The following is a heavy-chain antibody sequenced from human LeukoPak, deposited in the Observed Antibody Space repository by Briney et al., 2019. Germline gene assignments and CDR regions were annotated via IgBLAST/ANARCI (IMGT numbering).Heavy chain of an antibody. J-gene: IGHJ4*02. V-gene: IGHV4-39*01. CDR1: GGSISTSNSY. CDR2: IYYSGNT. Sequence: PSETLSLTCTVSGGSISTSNSYWGWIRQPPGKGLEWIGSIYYSGNTYYNASLKSQVSISIDTSKNQFSLRLTSVTAADTAVYYCARQTGSGLFILPGGQGTLVTVSS. D-gene: IGHD3/OR15-3a*01. CDR3: ARQTGSGLFILP.